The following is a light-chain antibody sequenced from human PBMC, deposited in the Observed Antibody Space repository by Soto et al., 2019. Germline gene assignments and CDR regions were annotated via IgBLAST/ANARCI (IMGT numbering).Light chain of an antibody. J-gene: IGKJ1*01. CDR2: KAS. Sequence: DIKMTQSPSTLSASVGERVTITCRASQSISNWLAWYQQKPGKAPKLLIYKASSLESGVPSRFSGSGSGTEFTLPISSLQPDDFATYYCQQYNSYWTFGQGTKVEIK. CDR3: QQYNSYWT. CDR1: QSISNW. V-gene: IGKV1-5*03.